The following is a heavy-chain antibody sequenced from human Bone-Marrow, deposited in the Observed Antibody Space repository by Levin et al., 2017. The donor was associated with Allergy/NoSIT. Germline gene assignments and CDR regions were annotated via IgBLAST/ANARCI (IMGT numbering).Heavy chain of an antibody. CDR3: ARRHFGRRKFDP. CDR2: IYYSGRT. V-gene: IGHV4-39*01. D-gene: IGHD1-14*01. Sequence: SETLSLTCTVSGGSINSSTYYWAWIRQSPGKGLECIGYIYYSGRTYYNPSLKSRVTISVDTSKNQFALKMYSVLAADTAVYYCARRHFGRRKFDPWGQGTLVTVST. CDR1: GGSINSSTYY. J-gene: IGHJ5*02.